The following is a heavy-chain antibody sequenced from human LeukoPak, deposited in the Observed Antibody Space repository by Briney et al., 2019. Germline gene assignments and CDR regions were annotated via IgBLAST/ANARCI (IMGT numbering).Heavy chain of an antibody. CDR3: AKDVERYSSSWYGY. CDR2: ISSSSSTI. V-gene: IGHV3-48*01. D-gene: IGHD6-13*01. CDR1: GFTFSSYS. J-gene: IGHJ4*02. Sequence: GGSLRLSCAASGFTFSSYSMNWVRQAPGKGLEWVSYISSSSSTIYYADSVKGRFTISRDNAKNSLYLQMNSLRAEDTAVYYCAKDVERYSSSWYGYWGQGTLVTVSS.